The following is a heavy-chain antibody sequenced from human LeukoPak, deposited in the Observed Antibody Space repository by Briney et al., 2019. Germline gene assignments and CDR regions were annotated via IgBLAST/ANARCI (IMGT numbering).Heavy chain of an antibody. D-gene: IGHD1-1*01. V-gene: IGHV5-10-1*01. CDR1: GYRFTTYW. CDR3: ARHATGTTDY. J-gene: IGHJ4*02. CDR2: IDPSDSYT. Sequence: GASLKISCKGSGYRFTTYWIGWVRQMPGKGREWMGRIDPSDSYTNYCPSFQGHVTISVDKSINTAYLQWSSLKASDTAMYYCARHATGTTDYWGQGTLVTVSS.